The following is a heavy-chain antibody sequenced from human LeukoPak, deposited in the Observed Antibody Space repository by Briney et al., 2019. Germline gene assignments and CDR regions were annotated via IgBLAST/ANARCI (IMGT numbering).Heavy chain of an antibody. V-gene: IGHV3-66*01. Sequence: GGSLRLSCAASGFTVSSNYMSWVRQAPGRGLEWVSVIYSGGSTYYADSVKGRFTISRDNSKNTLYLQMNSLRAEDTAVYYCARVGDVDTAMVDYWGQGTLVTVSS. CDR3: ARVGDVDTAMVDY. J-gene: IGHJ4*02. CDR1: GFTVSSNY. D-gene: IGHD5-18*01. CDR2: IYSGGST.